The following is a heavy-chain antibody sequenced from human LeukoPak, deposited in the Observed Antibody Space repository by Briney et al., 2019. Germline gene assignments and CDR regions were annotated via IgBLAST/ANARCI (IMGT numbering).Heavy chain of an antibody. CDR3: AKILYSSDYFLDY. J-gene: IGHJ4*02. Sequence: GGSLRLSCAASGFTFSRYAMSWVRQAPGKGLEWVSAISGSGDSTDYADSVKGRFTISRDNPKNTLYVQMNSLRAEDTAVYYCAKILYSSDYFLDYWGQGTLVTVSS. CDR1: GFTFSRYA. D-gene: IGHD3-22*01. V-gene: IGHV3-23*01. CDR2: ISGSGDST.